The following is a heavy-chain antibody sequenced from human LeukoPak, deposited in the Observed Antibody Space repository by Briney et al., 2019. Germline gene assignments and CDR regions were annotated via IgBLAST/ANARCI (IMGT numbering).Heavy chain of an antibody. J-gene: IGHJ4*02. D-gene: IGHD3-10*01. CDR1: GFTFNKYA. V-gene: IGHV3-23*01. CDR2: IIESGEST. Sequence: GGSLRLSCAASGFTFNKYAMYWVRQAPGKGLEWVSAIIESGESTYYTDSVKGRFTISRDNSKDTLYLQMNSLRAEDTAFYYCAKGSAQYYFDSWGQGTLVTVSS. CDR3: AKGSAQYYFDS.